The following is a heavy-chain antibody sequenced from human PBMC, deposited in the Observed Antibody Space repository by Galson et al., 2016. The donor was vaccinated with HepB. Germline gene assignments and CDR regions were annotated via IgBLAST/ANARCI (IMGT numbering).Heavy chain of an antibody. D-gene: IGHD6-19*01. CDR3: AREGTDIAVAATAFDY. J-gene: IGHJ4*02. V-gene: IGHV3-33*08. CDR1: GFTFTSYN. CDR2: IWHDGSYK. Sequence: SLRLSCAASGFTFTSYNMNWVRQAPGKGLEWVALIWHDGSYKNYADSVKGRFTISRDNSKNALSLQMNSLRAEDTAVYYCAREGTDIAVAATAFDYWGQGTLVTVSS.